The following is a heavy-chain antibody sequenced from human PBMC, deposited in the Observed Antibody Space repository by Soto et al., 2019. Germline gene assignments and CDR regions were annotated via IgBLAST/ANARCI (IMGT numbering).Heavy chain of an antibody. J-gene: IGHJ4*02. D-gene: IGHD1-26*01. V-gene: IGHV3-23*01. Sequence: EVQLLESGGGLVQPGGSLRLSCAASGFTFSSYAMSWVRQAPGKGLEWVSAISGSGGSTYYADSVKGRFTISRDNSKNTLYLQMNSLRAEDTAVYYCAKSGQGGIKVGVGFDYWGQGTLVTVSS. CDR1: GFTFSSYA. CDR2: ISGSGGST. CDR3: AKSGQGGIKVGVGFDY.